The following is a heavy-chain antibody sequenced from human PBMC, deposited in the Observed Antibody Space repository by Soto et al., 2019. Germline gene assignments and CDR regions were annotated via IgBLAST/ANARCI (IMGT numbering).Heavy chain of an antibody. D-gene: IGHD3-10*01. Sequence: QVQLQQWGAGLLKPSETLSLTCAVYGGSFSGYQWSWIRQTPGKGLEWIGGINDSGNINYNPSLKSRVSICVVTANKQISLKLSSVTAADTAVYDCARWLILWFGELSRRGGYYYYMDVWGKGTTVTVSS. J-gene: IGHJ6*03. CDR2: INDSGNI. CDR1: GGSFSGYQ. CDR3: ARWLILWFGELSRRGGYYYYMDV. V-gene: IGHV4-34*01.